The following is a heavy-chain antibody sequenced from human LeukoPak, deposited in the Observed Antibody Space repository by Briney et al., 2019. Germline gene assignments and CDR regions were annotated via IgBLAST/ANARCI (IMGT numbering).Heavy chain of an antibody. CDR1: GFTFSENW. CDR3: AREEHRLAEAGTSAFDL. D-gene: IGHD6-13*01. V-gene: IGHV3-74*01. CDR2: INRDGGLT. J-gene: IGHJ3*01. Sequence: GGSLRLSCVASGFTFSENWMHWVRQAPGKGLAWVSHINRDGGLTNYADSVKGRFTISRDNARNTVHLQMSSLRVEDTAIYFCAREEHRLAEAGTSAFDLGGQGTLVTVSP.